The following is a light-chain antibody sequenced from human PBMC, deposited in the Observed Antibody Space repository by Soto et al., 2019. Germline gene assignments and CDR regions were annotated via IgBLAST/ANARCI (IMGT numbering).Light chain of an antibody. Sequence: QSALTQPAFVSGSPGRSVTISCTGTSTDVGGFNYVSWYQHLPGRAPKLIIYDVTNRPSGISYRFSASKSGRTASLTISGLQAEVEADYYCSSYSSSTTHVVFGGGTKLTVL. J-gene: IGLJ2*01. CDR2: DVT. CDR3: SSYSSSTTHVV. CDR1: STDVGGFNY. V-gene: IGLV2-14*03.